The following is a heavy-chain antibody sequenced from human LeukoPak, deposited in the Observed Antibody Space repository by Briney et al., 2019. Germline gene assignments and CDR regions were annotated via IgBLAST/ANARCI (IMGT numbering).Heavy chain of an antibody. Sequence: PSETLSPTCTVSGGSISSYYWSWIRQPAGKGLEWIGRIYTSGSTNYNPSLKSRVTMSVDTSKNQFSLKLSSVTAADTAVYYCASLFWSGSVDVWGKGTTVTVSS. V-gene: IGHV4-4*07. CDR1: GGSISSYY. CDR3: ASLFWSGSVDV. D-gene: IGHD3-3*01. J-gene: IGHJ6*04. CDR2: IYTSGST.